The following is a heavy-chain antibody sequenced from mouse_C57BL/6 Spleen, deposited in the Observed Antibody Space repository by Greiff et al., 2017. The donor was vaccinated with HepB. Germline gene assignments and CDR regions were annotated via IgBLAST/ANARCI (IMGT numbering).Heavy chain of an antibody. CDR3: ERHEEDYYGSSYWYFDV. Sequence: VKLQQSGAELVKPGASVKLSCKASGYTFTEYTIHWVKQRSGQGLEWIGWFYPGSGSIKDNEKFKDKATLTADKSSSTVYMELSRLTSEDSAVYFCERHEEDYYGSSYWYFDVWGTGTTVTVSS. D-gene: IGHD1-1*01. CDR2: FYPGSGSI. V-gene: IGHV1-62-2*01. CDR1: GYTFTEYT. J-gene: IGHJ1*03.